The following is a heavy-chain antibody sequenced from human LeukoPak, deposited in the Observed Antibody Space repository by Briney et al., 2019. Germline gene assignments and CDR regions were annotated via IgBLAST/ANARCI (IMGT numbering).Heavy chain of an antibody. Sequence: ASVKVSCKASGYTFTGYYMHWVRQAPGQGLEWMGWINPNSGGTNYAQKFQGRVTMTRDTSISTAYMELSRLRSDDTAVYYCARGSFWSVPSAFDYWGQGTLVTVSS. CDR2: INPNSGGT. CDR1: GYTFTGYY. V-gene: IGHV1-2*02. J-gene: IGHJ4*02. CDR3: ARGSFWSVPSAFDY. D-gene: IGHD3-3*01.